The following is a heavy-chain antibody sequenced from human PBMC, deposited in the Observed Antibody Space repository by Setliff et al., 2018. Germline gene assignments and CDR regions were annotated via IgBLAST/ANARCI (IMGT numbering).Heavy chain of an antibody. Sequence: PGGSLRLSCAASGFTFSSYAMSWVRQAPGKGLEWVSAISGSGGSTYYADSVKGRFTISRDNSKNTLSRPMNSLRAEDTAVYYCVKGRNSGWYRDAFDIWGQGTTVTVSS. V-gene: IGHV3-23*01. J-gene: IGHJ3*02. CDR3: VKGRNSGWYRDAFDI. D-gene: IGHD6-19*01. CDR2: ISGSGGST. CDR1: GFTFSSYA.